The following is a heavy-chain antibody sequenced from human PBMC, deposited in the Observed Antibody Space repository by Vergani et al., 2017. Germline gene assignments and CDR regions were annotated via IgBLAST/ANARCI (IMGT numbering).Heavy chain of an antibody. D-gene: IGHD2-15*01. CDR1: GGSISSGSYY. CDR2: IYTSGST. Sequence: QVQLQESGPGLVKPSQTLSLTCTVSGGSISSGSYYWSWIRQPAGKGLEWIGRIYTSGSTNYNPSLKSRVTISVDTSKNQFSLKLSSVTAADTAVYYCARERVVAATQRFDPWGQGTLVTVSS. V-gene: IGHV4-61*02. J-gene: IGHJ5*02. CDR3: ARERVVAATQRFDP.